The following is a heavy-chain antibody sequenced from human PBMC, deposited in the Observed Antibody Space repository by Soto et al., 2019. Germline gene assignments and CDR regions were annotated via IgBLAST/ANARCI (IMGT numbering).Heavy chain of an antibody. D-gene: IGHD3-22*01. CDR3: ARDRDSYDSSGYDAFDI. CDR2: ISSSGSTI. Sequence: GGSLRLSCAASGFTFSDYYMSWIRQAPGKGLEWVSYISSSGSTIYYADSVKGRFTISRDNAKNSLYLQMNSLRAEDTAVYYCARDRDSYDSSGYDAFDIWGQGTLVTVSS. V-gene: IGHV3-11*01. CDR1: GFTFSDYY. J-gene: IGHJ3*02.